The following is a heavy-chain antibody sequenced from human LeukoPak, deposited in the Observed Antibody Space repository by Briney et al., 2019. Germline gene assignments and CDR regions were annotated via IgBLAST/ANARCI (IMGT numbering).Heavy chain of an antibody. CDR2: TYYRSKWYN. CDR3: SRETVMVTGVYYYGMDV. D-gene: IGHD5-18*01. V-gene: IGHV6-1*01. J-gene: IGHJ6*02. Sequence: SQTLSLTCAISGDSVSSNSAAWNWIRQSPSRGLEWLGRTYYRSKWYNDYAVSVKSRITINPDTSKNQFSLQLNSVTPEDTAVYYCSRETVMVTGVYYYGMDVWGQGTTVTVSS. CDR1: GDSVSSNSAA.